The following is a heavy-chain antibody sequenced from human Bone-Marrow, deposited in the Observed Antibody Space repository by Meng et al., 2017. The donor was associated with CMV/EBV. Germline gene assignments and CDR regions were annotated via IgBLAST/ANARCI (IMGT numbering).Heavy chain of an antibody. CDR3: ARDSGSYFFDY. CDR2: IYYSGST. J-gene: IGHJ4*02. Sequence: LRLSCTVSGGSISSGGYYWSWIRQHPGKGLEWIGYIYYSGSTYYNPSLKSRVTISVDTSKNQFSLKLSSVTAADTAVYYCARDSGSYFFDYCGQGTLVTASS. V-gene: IGHV4-31*03. D-gene: IGHD1-26*01. CDR1: GGSISSGGYY.